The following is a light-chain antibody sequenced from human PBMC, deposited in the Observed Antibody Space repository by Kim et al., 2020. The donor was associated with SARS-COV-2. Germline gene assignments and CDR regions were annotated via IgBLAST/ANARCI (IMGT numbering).Light chain of an antibody. CDR2: EDN. CDR3: QSYDSSTWV. CDR1: SGSIASNY. V-gene: IGLV6-57*02. Sequence: NFMLTQPHSVSESPGKTVTISCTGSSGSIASNYVQWYQQRPGSAPTTVIYEDNQRPSGVPDRFSGSIDSSSNSASLTISGLKTEDEADYYCQSYDSSTWVFGGGTQLIVL. J-gene: IGLJ3*02.